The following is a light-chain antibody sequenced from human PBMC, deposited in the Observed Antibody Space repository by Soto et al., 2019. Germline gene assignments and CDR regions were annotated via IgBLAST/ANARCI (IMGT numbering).Light chain of an antibody. Sequence: EIVLTQSPGTLSLSPGERATLSCRASQSVGSSYLAWYQQKPGQAPRLLIYAASSRATGVPERFSGSGSGTDFTLTISRLEPEDFAVYYCQQYGISPPNTSGQGTRLEIK. CDR3: QQYGISPPNT. CDR1: QSVGSSY. CDR2: AAS. J-gene: IGKJ5*01. V-gene: IGKV3-20*01.